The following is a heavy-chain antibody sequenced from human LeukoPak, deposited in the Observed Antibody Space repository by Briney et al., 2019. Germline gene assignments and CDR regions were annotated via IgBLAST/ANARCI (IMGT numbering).Heavy chain of an antibody. D-gene: IGHD1-14*01. Sequence: GGSLRLSCAASGFTFSTYTMAWVRQAPGGGLEWVSGISGNGGRTYYADSVKGRFAISRDDSKSTLYLQMNSLRGEDTAVYYCAKDFGRNLGGPGYWGRGTLVIVSS. J-gene: IGHJ4*02. V-gene: IGHV3-23*01. CDR1: GFTFSTYT. CDR3: AKDFGRNLGGPGY. CDR2: ISGNGGRT.